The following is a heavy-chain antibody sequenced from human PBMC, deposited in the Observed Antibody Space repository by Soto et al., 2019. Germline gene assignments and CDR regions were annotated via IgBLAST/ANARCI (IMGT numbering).Heavy chain of an antibody. V-gene: IGHV1-2*02. CDR2: INPNSGGT. CDR3: ARDGNYYGSGSYYSGRRYYYYGMDV. J-gene: IGHJ6*02. CDR1: GYTFTGYY. D-gene: IGHD3-10*01. Sequence: ASVKVSCMASGYTFTGYYMHWVRQAPGQGLEWMGWINPNSGGTNYAQKFQGRVTMTRDTSISTAYIELSRLRSDDTAVYYCARDGNYYGSGSYYSGRRYYYYGMDVWGQGTTVTVSS.